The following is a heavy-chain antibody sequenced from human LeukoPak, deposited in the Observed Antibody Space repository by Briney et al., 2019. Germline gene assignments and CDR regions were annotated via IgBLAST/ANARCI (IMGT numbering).Heavy chain of an antibody. CDR2: IKQDGSQK. J-gene: IGHJ4*02. Sequence: GGSLRLSCAASGFIFSSYWMTWVRQAPGKGLEWVANIKQDGSQKYYVDSVKGRFTISRDNAKNSLYLQMNDLRAADTAMYFCSRVGRAGTSEDYWGQGTLVTVS. CDR3: SRVGRAGTSEDY. CDR1: GFIFSSYW. V-gene: IGHV3-7*01. D-gene: IGHD1-14*01.